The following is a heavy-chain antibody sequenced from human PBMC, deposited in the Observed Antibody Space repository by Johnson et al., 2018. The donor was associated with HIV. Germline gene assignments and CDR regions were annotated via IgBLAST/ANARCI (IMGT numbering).Heavy chain of an antibody. Sequence: QVQLVESGGGVVQPGRSLRLSCAASGFTFSSYVMHWVRQASGKGLEWVAVISYDGSNEYYTDSVKGRFTISRDNSKNTLYLQMNSLRADDTAVYYCAREGPSERAGFDIWGQGTMVTVSS. CDR1: GFTFSSYV. CDR3: AREGPSERAGFDI. CDR2: ISYDGSNE. J-gene: IGHJ3*02. V-gene: IGHV3-30*04.